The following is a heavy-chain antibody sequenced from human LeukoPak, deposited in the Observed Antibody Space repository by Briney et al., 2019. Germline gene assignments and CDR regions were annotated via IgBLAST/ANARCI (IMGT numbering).Heavy chain of an antibody. CDR2: TDTSGKYI. J-gene: IGHJ3*02. CDR3: ARGRSITILRGVAMSDGFDI. V-gene: IGHV3-21*06. D-gene: IGHD3-10*01. CDR1: GFPFSNSG. Sequence: GGSLRLSCAASGFPFSNSGMNWVRQAPGKGLEWVSFTDTSGKYIYYGDSVKGRFTISRDNAKNLLFLQMNGLRAEDTAVYYCARGRSITILRGVAMSDGFDIWGQGAMVAVSS.